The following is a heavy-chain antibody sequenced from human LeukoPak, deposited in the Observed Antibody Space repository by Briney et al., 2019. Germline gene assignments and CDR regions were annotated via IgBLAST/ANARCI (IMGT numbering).Heavy chain of an antibody. V-gene: IGHV4-31*11. CDR2: IHYSGST. D-gene: IGHD6-13*01. J-gene: IGHJ4*02. Sequence: SETLSLTCAVYGGSFSGYYWSWIRQHPGKGLEWIGYIHYSGSTSYNPSLKSRVTISVDTSKNQFSLKLDSVTEADTAVYYCARVGNYLDFWGQGTLVTVSS. CDR1: GGSFSGYY. CDR3: ARVGNYLDF.